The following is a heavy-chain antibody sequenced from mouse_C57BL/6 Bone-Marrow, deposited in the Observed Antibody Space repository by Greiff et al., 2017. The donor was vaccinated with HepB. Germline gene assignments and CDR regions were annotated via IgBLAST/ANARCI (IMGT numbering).Heavy chain of an antibody. CDR2: IRSKSSNYAT. CDR1: GFTFNTYA. Sequence: EVMLVESGGGLVQPKGSLKLSCAASGFTFNTYAMHWVRQAPGKGFEWVARIRSKSSNYATYYADSVKDRFTISRDDSQSMLYLQMNNLKTEDTAMYYCVRDRGYSNYEAWFAYWGQGTLVTVSA. J-gene: IGHJ3*01. D-gene: IGHD2-5*01. V-gene: IGHV10-3*01. CDR3: VRDRGYSNYEAWFAY.